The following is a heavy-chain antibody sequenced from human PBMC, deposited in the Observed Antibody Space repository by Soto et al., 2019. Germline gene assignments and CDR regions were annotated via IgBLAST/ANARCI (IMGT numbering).Heavy chain of an antibody. Sequence: ASVKVSCKVSGYTLTELSMHWVRQAPGKGLEWMGNFDPENGETIYAQRFQGRVTLAEDTSTDTAYMELSSLRSEDTAVYYCATAVGYSLDPYNMDVWGQGTTVTAP. V-gene: IGHV1-24*01. J-gene: IGHJ6*02. CDR3: ATAVGYSLDPYNMDV. CDR1: GYTLTELS. CDR2: FDPENGET. D-gene: IGHD5-18*01.